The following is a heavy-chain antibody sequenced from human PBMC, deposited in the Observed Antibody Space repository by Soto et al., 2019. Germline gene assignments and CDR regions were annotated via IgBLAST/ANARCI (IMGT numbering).Heavy chain of an antibody. V-gene: IGHV1-3*01. CDR3: ARDGSGYSGSYYIDYFNY. J-gene: IGHJ4*02. D-gene: IGHD1-26*01. CDR1: GNTFPNYA. Sequence: QVQLVQSGAELKKPGASVRVSCKSSGNTFPNYAIHWVRQAPGQRPEWMGWINGGNGNTYYSENFQARVTFTRDTSASTVYMELSSLRSEDTAIYYCARDGSGYSGSYYIDYFNYWGQGALVTVSS. CDR2: INGGNGNT.